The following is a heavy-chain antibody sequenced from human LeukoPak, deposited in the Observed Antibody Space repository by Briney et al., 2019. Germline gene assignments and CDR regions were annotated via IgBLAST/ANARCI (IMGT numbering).Heavy chain of an antibody. CDR2: IGGSGGST. D-gene: IGHD5-12*01. Sequence: GGSLRFSGAASGLTFNDYAMSWVRQYPGKGLEWVSAIGGSGGSTYYADSVKGRFTISRDNSKNTLYLQMNSLRAEDTALYYCAKERGIYSGYDYFDYWGQGTLVTVPS. J-gene: IGHJ4*02. CDR3: AKERGIYSGYDYFDY. CDR1: GLTFNDYA. V-gene: IGHV3-23*01.